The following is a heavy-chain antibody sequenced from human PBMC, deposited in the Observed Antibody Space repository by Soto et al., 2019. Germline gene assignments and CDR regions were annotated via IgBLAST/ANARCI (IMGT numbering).Heavy chain of an antibody. CDR1: GYTFTSYG. V-gene: IGHV1-18*01. CDR2: ISAHNGNT. CDR3: ARGRYGDY. D-gene: IGHD1-1*01. Sequence: QVHLVQSGAEVKKPGASVKVSCKASGYTFTSYGITWVRQAPGQRLEWMGWISAHNGNTDYAQKLQGRVIVTRDTSPSTAYMELRSLISDDTAVYYCARGRYGDYWGQGALVTVSS. J-gene: IGHJ4*02.